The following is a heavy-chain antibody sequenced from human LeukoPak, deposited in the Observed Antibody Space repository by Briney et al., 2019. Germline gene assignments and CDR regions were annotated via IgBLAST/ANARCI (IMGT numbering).Heavy chain of an antibody. D-gene: IGHD3-3*01. CDR2: ISSSSSYI. V-gene: IGHV3-21*01. CDR1: GFTFSSYS. J-gene: IGHJ4*02. CDR3: ARGGDFWSGYYFFDY. Sequence: GGSLRLSCAASGFTFSSYSMTWVGQAPGKGREGGSSISSSSSYIYYADSVKCRFTISRDNAKNSLYLQMNSLRAEDTAVYYCARGGDFWSGYYFFDYWGQGTLVTVSS.